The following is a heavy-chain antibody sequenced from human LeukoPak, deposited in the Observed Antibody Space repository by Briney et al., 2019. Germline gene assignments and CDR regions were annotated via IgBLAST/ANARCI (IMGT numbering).Heavy chain of an antibody. CDR2: ISDNGNDK. D-gene: IGHD2-15*01. J-gene: IGHJ4*02. CDR3: AGGLLGCRSGSCYPTDY. V-gene: IGHV3-30*03. CDR1: GFTFSNYG. Sequence: QPGRSLRLSCVVSGFTFSNYGMHWVRQAPGKGLEWVAVISDNGNDKYYVDSVKGRFTISRDNSKNTLYLQMNSLRAEDTALYYCAGGLLGCRSGSCYPTDYWGQGTLVTVSS.